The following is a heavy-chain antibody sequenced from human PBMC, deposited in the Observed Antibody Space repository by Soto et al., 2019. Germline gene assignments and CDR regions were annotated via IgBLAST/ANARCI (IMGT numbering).Heavy chain of an antibody. CDR2: IYYTGST. Sequence: SETLSLTCTVSGGSISSGDYYWSWIRQPPGKGLEWIGYIYYTGSTYYNPSLKSRLTISVDTSKNQFSLKLTSVTAADTAVYFCARYQKGPFDYWRQGTLVTVSS. CDR3: ARYQKGPFDY. D-gene: IGHD2-2*01. J-gene: IGHJ4*02. CDR1: GGSISSGDYY. V-gene: IGHV4-30-4*01.